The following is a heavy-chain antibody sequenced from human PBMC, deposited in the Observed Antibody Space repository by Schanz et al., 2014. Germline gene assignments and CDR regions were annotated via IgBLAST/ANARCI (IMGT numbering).Heavy chain of an antibody. CDR3: ARDGVDAAAGGNY. CDR2: IYYRGNT. Sequence: QVQLQESGPGLVKPSETLSLTCTVSGGSISSYYWSWIRQPPGKVLEWIGFIYYRGNTNYNPSLTGRVTMSVDTSKNQFSLKLSSVTAADTAVYYCARDGVDAAAGGNYWGQGTLVTVSS. J-gene: IGHJ4*02. D-gene: IGHD6-13*01. V-gene: IGHV4-59*12. CDR1: GGSISSYY.